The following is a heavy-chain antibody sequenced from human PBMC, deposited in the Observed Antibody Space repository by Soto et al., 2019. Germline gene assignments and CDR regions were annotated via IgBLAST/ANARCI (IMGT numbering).Heavy chain of an antibody. CDR1: GYTFSDYG. V-gene: IGHV1-18*01. CDR2: ISPYKGNT. J-gene: IGHJ6*02. Sequence: QVQLVQSGAEVKNPGASVKVSCKASGYTFSDYGISWVRQAPGQGLEWMGWISPYKGNTKYAQKFQDRVIMITDTSTSIAYMELRSLRSYDTAVYYCARDRRTGYVSLGMDVWGQGTTVTV. CDR3: ARDRRTGYVSLGMDV. D-gene: IGHD3-9*01.